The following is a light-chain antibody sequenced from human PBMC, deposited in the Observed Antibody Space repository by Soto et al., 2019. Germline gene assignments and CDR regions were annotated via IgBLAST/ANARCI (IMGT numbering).Light chain of an antibody. CDR3: QQFNSYLSLS. Sequence: AIQLTQSPSSLSASVGDRVTITCRASQGISSALAWYQQKPGKAPKLLIFDASTLESGVPSRFSGSGSGTDFTLSIISLQPEDFATYYCQQFNSYLSLSFGGGTKVEIK. V-gene: IGKV1-13*02. J-gene: IGKJ4*01. CDR2: DAS. CDR1: QGISSA.